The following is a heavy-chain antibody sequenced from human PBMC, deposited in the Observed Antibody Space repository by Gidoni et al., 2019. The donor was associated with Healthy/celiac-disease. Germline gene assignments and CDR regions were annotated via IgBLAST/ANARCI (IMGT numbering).Heavy chain of an antibody. CDR2: INPNSGGT. CDR3: ARDRGRYSSSGRPVGYYYYGMDV. Sequence: QVQLVQSGAEVKKPGASVKVSCKASGYTFTGYYMHWVRPAPGQGLEWMGWINPNSGGTNYAQKFQGWVTMTRDTSISTAYMELSRLRSDDTAVYYCARDRGRYSSSGRPVGYYYYGMDVWGQGTTVTVSS. J-gene: IGHJ6*02. V-gene: IGHV1-2*04. CDR1: GYTFTGYY. D-gene: IGHD6-6*01.